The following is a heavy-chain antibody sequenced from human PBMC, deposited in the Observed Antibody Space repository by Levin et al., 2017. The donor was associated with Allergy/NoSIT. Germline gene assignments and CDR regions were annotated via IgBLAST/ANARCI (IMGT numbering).Heavy chain of an antibody. J-gene: IGHJ5*02. V-gene: IGHV3-7*03. CDR3: PPPRGFDT. Sequence: PGESLKISCAASGFTLSHHWMTWVRQAPGTGLEWVASIKQDGSEQYYADPLKGRFTISRDNAKNSLFLQMNKLRADDTAVYYCPPPRGFDTWGQGTLVTVSS. CDR2: IKQDGSEQ. CDR1: GFTLSHHW.